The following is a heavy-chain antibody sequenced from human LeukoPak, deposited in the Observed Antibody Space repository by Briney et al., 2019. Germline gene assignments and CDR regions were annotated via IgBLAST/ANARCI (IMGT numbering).Heavy chain of an antibody. CDR2: IYTTGGT. CDR1: GSSLSGYY. CDR3: ARDGRPRYDSSHY. Sequence: PSETLSLTCTVSGSSLSGYYWSWIRQPAGKGLEWIGRIYTTGGTNYNPSLKSRVTMSLDTSKNQFSLILSSVTAADTAVYYCARDGRPRYDSSHYWGQGTLVTVSS. J-gene: IGHJ4*02. V-gene: IGHV4-4*07. D-gene: IGHD6-6*01.